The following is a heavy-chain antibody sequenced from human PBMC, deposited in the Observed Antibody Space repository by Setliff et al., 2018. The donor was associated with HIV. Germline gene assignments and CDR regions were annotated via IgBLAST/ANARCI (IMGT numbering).Heavy chain of an antibody. V-gene: IGHV3-33*06. CDR2: IWYDGRNE. J-gene: IGHJ4*02. Sequence: AGGSLRLSCAASGFTFDSYAMHWVRQAPGKGLEWVAAIWYDGRNEYYADSVKGRFTISRDNSKNTLYLQMNSLRAEDTAVYYCAKDRSEITIFGVIISHWGQGSLVTVSS. CDR1: GFTFDSYA. D-gene: IGHD3-3*01. CDR3: AKDRSEITIFGVIISH.